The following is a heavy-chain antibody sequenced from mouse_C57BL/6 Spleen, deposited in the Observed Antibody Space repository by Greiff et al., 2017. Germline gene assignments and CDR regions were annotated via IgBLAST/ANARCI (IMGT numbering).Heavy chain of an antibody. CDR2: IYPGDGNT. D-gene: IGHD1-1*01. Sequence: VQLQQSGPELVKPGASVKISCKASGYAFSSSWMNWVKQRPGKGLEWIGRIYPGDGNTNYNGKFKGKATLTADKSSSTAYMQLSSLTSEDSAVYFCARGKITTVAFDYWGKGTTLTVSS. V-gene: IGHV1-82*01. CDR1: GYAFSSSW. J-gene: IGHJ2*01. CDR3: ARGKITTVAFDY.